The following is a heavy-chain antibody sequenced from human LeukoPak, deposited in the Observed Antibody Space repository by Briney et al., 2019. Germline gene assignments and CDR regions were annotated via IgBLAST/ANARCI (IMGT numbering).Heavy chain of an antibody. CDR1: GYTFTSYY. D-gene: IGHD6-13*01. CDR2: INPSGGST. V-gene: IGHV1-46*01. CDR3: ARTYSSSGCVDY. Sequence: ASVKVSCMASGYTFTSYYLQWVRQAPGQGLEWMGIINPSGGSTTYAQKFQGRVTLTRDTSTTTVHMELSSLRSEDTAVYYCARTYSSSGCVDYWGQGTLVTASS. J-gene: IGHJ4*02.